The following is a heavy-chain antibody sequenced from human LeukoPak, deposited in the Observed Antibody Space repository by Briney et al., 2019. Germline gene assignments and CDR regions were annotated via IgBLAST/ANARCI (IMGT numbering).Heavy chain of an antibody. CDR2: ISGSGGST. Sequence: GGSLRLSCAASGFTFSSYAMSWVRQAPGKGLEWVSAISGSGGSTYYADSVKGRFTISRDNSKNTLYLRMNSLRAEDTAVYYCAKAIYYGPTGYYYGMDVWGQGTTVTVSS. D-gene: IGHD3-10*01. J-gene: IGHJ6*02. V-gene: IGHV3-23*01. CDR3: AKAIYYGPTGYYYGMDV. CDR1: GFTFSSYA.